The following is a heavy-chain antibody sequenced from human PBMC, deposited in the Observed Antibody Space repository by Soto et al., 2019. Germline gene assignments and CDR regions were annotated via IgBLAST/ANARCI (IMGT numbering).Heavy chain of an antibody. CDR2: INHSGST. V-gene: IGHV4-34*01. J-gene: IGHJ4*02. CDR1: GGSFSGYY. Sequence: QVQLQQWGAGLLKPSETLSLTCAVYGGSFSGYYWSWIRQPPGKGLEWIGEINHSGSTNYNPSLKSRVTISVDTSKNQFSLKLSSVTAADTAVYYCARVLPLIGYDYVWGSYRYFDYWGQGTLVTVSS. D-gene: IGHD3-16*02. CDR3: ARVLPLIGYDYVWGSYRYFDY.